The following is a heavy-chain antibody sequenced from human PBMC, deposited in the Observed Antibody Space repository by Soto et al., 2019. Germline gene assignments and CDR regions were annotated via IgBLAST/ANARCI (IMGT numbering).Heavy chain of an antibody. CDR1: GGSIIGHY. V-gene: IGHV4-59*11. D-gene: IGHD3-10*02. CDR3: TTHSCSGRRHTYWYHV. CDR2: MYNSGST. Sequence: SETLSLTCTFSGGSIIGHYWSWIRQPPGKGLEWIGYMYNSGSTDYNPSLKSRVTISVDTSKNQFSLKLSSVTAADTAVYYCTTHSCSGRRHTYWYHVRRQESTVTVYS. J-gene: IGHJ6*02.